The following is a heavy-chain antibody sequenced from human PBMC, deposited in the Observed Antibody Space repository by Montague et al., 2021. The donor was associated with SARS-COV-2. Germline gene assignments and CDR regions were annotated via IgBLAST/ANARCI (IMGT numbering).Heavy chain of an antibody. CDR1: GFTFSSHA. D-gene: IGHD2-2*01. V-gene: IGHV3-23*01. CDR2: ISGSGYST. J-gene: IGHJ6*02. CDR3: VRSCYCSSSNCSGSYYYGMDL. Sequence: SLRLSCAASGFTFSSHAMSWVRQAPGKGLEWVSAISGSGYSTYYVDSVKGRFTISRDNSKSTLHLLMNSLRAEDTAVYYCVRSCYCSSSNCSGSYYYGMDLWGQGTTVTVSS.